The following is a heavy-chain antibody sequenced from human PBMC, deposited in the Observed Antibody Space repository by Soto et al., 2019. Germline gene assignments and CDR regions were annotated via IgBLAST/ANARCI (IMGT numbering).Heavy chain of an antibody. D-gene: IGHD3-16*02. V-gene: IGHV4-39*01. CDR3: ARRWSGERSSDY. J-gene: IGHJ4*01. CDR2: IHYTGRA. Sequence: SETLSLTCTVSGGSIRSSTYYWGWIRQSPGKGLEWIGSIHYTGRAYYSPSLESRVTMSIDTSKNLLSLQLRSVAAADTAVYFGARRWSGERSSDYWGRGTLVTVFS. CDR1: GGSIRSSTYY.